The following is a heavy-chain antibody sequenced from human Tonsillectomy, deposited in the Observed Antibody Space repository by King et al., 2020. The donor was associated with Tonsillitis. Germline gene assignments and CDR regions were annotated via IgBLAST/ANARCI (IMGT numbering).Heavy chain of an antibody. CDR2: IYWNDDE. CDR1: GFSLSTNEVG. Sequence: TLKESGPTLVKPPQTLTLTCTFSGFSLSTNEVGVGWIRQPPGKALEWLALIYWNDDERYSPSLKTRLTITKDTSKNHVVLTMTNMDPVDTATYHCARTRISVADYWGQGALVTVSS. V-gene: IGHV2-5*01. D-gene: IGHD6-19*01. J-gene: IGHJ4*02. CDR3: ARTRISVADY.